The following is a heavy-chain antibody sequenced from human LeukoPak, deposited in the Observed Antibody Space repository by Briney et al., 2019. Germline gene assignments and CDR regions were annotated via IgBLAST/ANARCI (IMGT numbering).Heavy chain of an antibody. CDR1: GFTFDDYG. V-gene: IGHV3-20*04. CDR2: INWNGGST. J-gene: IGHJ3*02. CDR3: ARGGGYYGSSGYHDAFDI. Sequence: PGGSLRLSCAASGFTFDDYGMRWVRQAQGKGLKLFPGINWNGGSTGYAESVKGRFTISRDNAKNSLYLQMNSLRAEDTALYYCARGGGYYGSSGYHDAFDIWGQGTMVTVSS. D-gene: IGHD3-22*01.